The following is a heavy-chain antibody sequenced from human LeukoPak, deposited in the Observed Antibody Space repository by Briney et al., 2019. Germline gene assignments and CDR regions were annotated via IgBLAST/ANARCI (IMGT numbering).Heavy chain of an antibody. CDR3: ARLTSSWSFDY. Sequence: NHGESLKISCKGSGYSLTNYWIGWVRQMPGKGLEWMGIISPDGSDTRYSPSFQGQVTISADKSITTAYLQWSSLKASDTAMYYCARLTSSWSFDYWGQGTLVTVSS. J-gene: IGHJ4*02. D-gene: IGHD6-13*01. CDR1: GYSLTNYW. CDR2: ISPDGSDT. V-gene: IGHV5-51*01.